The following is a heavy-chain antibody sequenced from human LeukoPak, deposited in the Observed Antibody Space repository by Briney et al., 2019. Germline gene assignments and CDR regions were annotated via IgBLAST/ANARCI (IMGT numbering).Heavy chain of an antibody. Sequence: SVKVSCKASGGTFSSYAISWVRHAPGQGLEWMGGIIPIFGTANYAQKFQGRVTITADESTSTAYMELSSLRSEDTAVYYCARGGAAVRYLNYYGSGSYYYFDYWGQGTLVTVSS. CDR1: GGTFSSYA. CDR2: IIPIFGTA. V-gene: IGHV1-69*13. CDR3: ARGGAAVRYLNYYGSGSYYYFDY. D-gene: IGHD3-10*01. J-gene: IGHJ4*02.